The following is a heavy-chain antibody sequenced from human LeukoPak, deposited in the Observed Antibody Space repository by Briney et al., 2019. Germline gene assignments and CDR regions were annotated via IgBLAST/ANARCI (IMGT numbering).Heavy chain of an antibody. J-gene: IGHJ5*02. D-gene: IGHD1-7*01. V-gene: IGHV4-4*07. Sequence: SETLSLTCTVSGGSISSYKWSWIRQPAGKGLEWIGRIYTSENTNYNPSLKSRVTMSVNTSRNQFSLKVTSVTAADTAVYYCARQGIGRRRTGTYRRGGNWFDPWGQGTLVTVSS. CDR2: IYTSENT. CDR1: GGSISSYK. CDR3: ARQGIGRRRTGTYRRGGNWFDP.